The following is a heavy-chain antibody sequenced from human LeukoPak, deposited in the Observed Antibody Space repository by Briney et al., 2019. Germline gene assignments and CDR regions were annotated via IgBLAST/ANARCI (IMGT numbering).Heavy chain of an antibody. CDR1: GVTITSGGHY. Sequence: PSETLSLTCTVSGVTITSGGHYWRWIRQHPGKGLEWIGYIYYSGNTYYTPSLKSRLTISLDTSKNQFSLKLSSVTAADTAVYFCARDLNGLFDNWGQGTLVTVSS. D-gene: IGHD2-8*01. V-gene: IGHV4-31*03. CDR2: IYYSGNT. J-gene: IGHJ4*02. CDR3: ARDLNGLFDN.